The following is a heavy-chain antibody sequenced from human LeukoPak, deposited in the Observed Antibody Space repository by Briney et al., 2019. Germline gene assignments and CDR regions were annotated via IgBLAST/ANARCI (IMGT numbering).Heavy chain of an antibody. V-gene: IGHV3-23*01. CDR2: ISGSGGST. CDR1: GLTFSSYG. D-gene: IGHD3-9*01. CDR3: AKADILTGYYNVLPAYYFDY. J-gene: IGHJ4*02. Sequence: GGSLRLSCAASGLTFSSYGMSWVRQAPGKGLEWVSGISGSGGSTYYADSVKGRFTISRDNSKNTLYLQMNSLRAEDTAVYYCAKADILTGYYNVLPAYYFDYWGQGTLVTVSS.